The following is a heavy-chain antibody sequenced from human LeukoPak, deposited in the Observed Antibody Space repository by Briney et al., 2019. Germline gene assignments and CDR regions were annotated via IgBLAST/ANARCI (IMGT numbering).Heavy chain of an antibody. Sequence: PGVSLRLSCAASGFTFSSCAMSWVRQAPGKGLEWVSAISGSGGSTYYADSVKGRFTISRDNSKNTLYLQMNSLRAEDTAVYYCATHRHSSSWYAEPDLVNWGQGTLVTVSS. V-gene: IGHV3-23*01. CDR1: GFTFSSCA. CDR3: ATHRHSSSWYAEPDLVN. D-gene: IGHD6-13*01. J-gene: IGHJ4*02. CDR2: ISGSGGST.